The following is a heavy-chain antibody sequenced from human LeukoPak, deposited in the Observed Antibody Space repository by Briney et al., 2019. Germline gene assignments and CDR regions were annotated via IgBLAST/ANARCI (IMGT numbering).Heavy chain of an antibody. CDR1: GFTFSDYY. D-gene: IGHD3-22*01. J-gene: IGHJ5*02. Sequence: GGSLRLSCAASGFTFSDYYMSWIRQAPGKGLEWMGIIYPGDSDTRYSPSFQGQVTISADKSISTAYLQWSSLKASDTAMYYCARLPYDSSGYRPNYNWFDPWGQGTLVTVSS. CDR3: ARLPYDSSGYRPNYNWFDP. V-gene: IGHV5-51*01. CDR2: IYPGDSDT.